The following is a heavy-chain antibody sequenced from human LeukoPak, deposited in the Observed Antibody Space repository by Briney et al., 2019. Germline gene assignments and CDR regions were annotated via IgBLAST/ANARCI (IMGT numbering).Heavy chain of an antibody. CDR2: IYYSGST. CDR1: GGSISSGDYY. D-gene: IGHD2-2*01. Sequence: SETLSLTCTVSGGSISSGDYYWSWIRQPPGKGLEWIGYIYYSGSTYYNPSLKCRVTISVDTSKNQFSLKLSSVTAADTAVYYCAREVGYCSSTSCYGDAFDIWGQGTMVTVSS. J-gene: IGHJ3*02. V-gene: IGHV4-30-4*01. CDR3: AREVGYCSSTSCYGDAFDI.